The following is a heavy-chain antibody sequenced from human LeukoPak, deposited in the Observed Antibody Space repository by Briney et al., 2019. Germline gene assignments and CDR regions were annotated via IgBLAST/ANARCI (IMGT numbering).Heavy chain of an antibody. CDR1: GDSISSGDYY. J-gene: IGHJ5*02. CDR2: INHSGST. CDR3: ASNGGGSYYHWFDP. D-gene: IGHD1-26*01. Sequence: SQTLSLTCTVSGDSISSGDYYWSWIRQPAGKGLEWIGEINHSGSTNYNPSLKSRVTISVDTSKNQFSLKLSSVTAADTAVYYCASNGGGSYYHWFDPWGQGTLVTVSS. V-gene: IGHV4-61*09.